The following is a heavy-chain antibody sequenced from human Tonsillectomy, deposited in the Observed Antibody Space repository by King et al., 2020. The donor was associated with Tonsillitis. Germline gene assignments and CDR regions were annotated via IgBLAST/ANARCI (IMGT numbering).Heavy chain of an antibody. D-gene: IGHD2-21*02. J-gene: IGHJ4*02. Sequence: QLVQSGAEVKKPGASVRVSCKGSGDSFTTLHFHWVRRAPGQGLYLMGIIPPTAYENRYPHEVQGRGTMTSDTSTSTVHMDLTSLTSEDTAVYYCARDNGDWSFDYWGQGTLITVSS. V-gene: IGHV1-46*01. CDR2: IPPTAYEN. CDR1: GDSFTTLH. CDR3: ARDNGDWSFDY.